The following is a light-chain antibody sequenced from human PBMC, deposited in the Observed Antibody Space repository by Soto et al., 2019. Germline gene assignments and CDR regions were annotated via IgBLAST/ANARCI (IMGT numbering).Light chain of an antibody. V-gene: IGLV1-51*01. Sequence: QSVLTQPPSVSAAPGQRVTISCSGSSSNIGSNYVSWYQQLPGTAPKLLIYDNYKRPSGIPDRFSGSTSGTSATLAIAGLQTGDEADYYCGTWDSSLSAVVFGGGTKLTVL. CDR3: GTWDSSLSAVV. CDR2: DNY. J-gene: IGLJ3*02. CDR1: SSNIGSNY.